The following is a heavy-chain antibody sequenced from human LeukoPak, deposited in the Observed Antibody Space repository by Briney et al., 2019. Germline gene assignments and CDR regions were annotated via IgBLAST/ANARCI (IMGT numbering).Heavy chain of an antibody. V-gene: IGHV4-39*02. D-gene: IGHD6-19*01. CDR2: IYHSGSSGTT. CDR3: ARRYTSGWCFDS. J-gene: IGHJ4*02. Sequence: WDTLSLTCTVSGASISSYYWSWLRQPPGKGLEWIGTIYHSGSSGTTYYNPSLKSRVTISVDTSKNDFSLELTSVTAADTALYYCARRYTSGWCFDSWGQGTLVTVSS. CDR1: GASISSYY.